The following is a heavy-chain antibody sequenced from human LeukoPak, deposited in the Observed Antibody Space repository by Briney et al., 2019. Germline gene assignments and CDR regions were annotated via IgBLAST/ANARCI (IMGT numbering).Heavy chain of an antibody. J-gene: IGHJ4*02. D-gene: IGHD5-12*01. CDR1: GFTFSSYS. V-gene: IGHV3-21*01. Sequence: GGSLRLSCAVSGFTFSSYSMNWVRQAPGKGLEWVSSISSSSSYIYYADSVKGRFTISRDNAKNSLYLQMNSLRAEDTAVYYCARDSGGYDPVDYWGQGTLVTVSS. CDR3: ARDSGGYDPVDY. CDR2: ISSSSSYI.